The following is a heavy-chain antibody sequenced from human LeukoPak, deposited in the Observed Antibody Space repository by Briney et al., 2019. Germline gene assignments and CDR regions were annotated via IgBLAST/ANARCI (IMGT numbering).Heavy chain of an antibody. CDR3: AKDEGEYYYDSSGWY. CDR1: GFTFSSYS. Sequence: GGSLRLSCAASGFTFSSYSMNWVRQAPGKGLEWVAFIRYDGSNKYYADSVKGRFTISRDNSKNTLYLQMNSLRAEDTAVYYCAKDEGEYYYDSSGWYWGQGTLVTVSS. V-gene: IGHV3-30*02. D-gene: IGHD3-22*01. J-gene: IGHJ4*02. CDR2: IRYDGSNK.